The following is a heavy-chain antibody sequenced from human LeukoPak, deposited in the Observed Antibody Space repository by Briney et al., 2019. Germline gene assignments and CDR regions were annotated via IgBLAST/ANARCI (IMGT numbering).Heavy chain of an antibody. J-gene: IGHJ4*02. CDR2: ISDNGGRT. Sequence: GGSLRLSCAASGFTFSNYAMSWVRQAPGKGLEWVSAISDNGGRTYYADSVKGRFTISRDNSKNTLYLQLNSLRAEDTAIYYCAKKPLNRLGRVFDYWGQGTLVTVSS. D-gene: IGHD2-15*01. CDR1: GFTFSNYA. CDR3: AKKPLNRLGRVFDY. V-gene: IGHV3-23*01.